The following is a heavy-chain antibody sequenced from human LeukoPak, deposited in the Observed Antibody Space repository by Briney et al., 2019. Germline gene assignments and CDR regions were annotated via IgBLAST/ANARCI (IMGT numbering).Heavy chain of an antibody. Sequence: SETLSLTCTVSGGSISSYYWGWIRQPPGKGLEWIGSIYYSGSTYYNPSLKSRVTISVDKSKNQFSLRLSSVTAADTAVYYYARSPDSTWSYYFDHWGQGTLVTVSS. CDR1: GGSISSYY. CDR3: ARSPDSTWSYYFDH. J-gene: IGHJ4*02. CDR2: IYYSGST. D-gene: IGHD6-13*01. V-gene: IGHV4-39*07.